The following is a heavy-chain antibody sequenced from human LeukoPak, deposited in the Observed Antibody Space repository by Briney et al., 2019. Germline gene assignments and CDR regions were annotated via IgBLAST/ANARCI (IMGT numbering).Heavy chain of an antibody. CDR1: GGSFSGYY. CDR2: INHSGST. D-gene: IGHD3-3*01. V-gene: IGHV4-34*01. Sequence: PSETLSLTCAVYGGSFSGYYWSWIRQPPGKGLEWIGEINHSGSTNYNPSLKSRVTISVDTSKNQYSLKLRPLTAAYPAVYYCARGHDFWSGQGPDAFDIWGQGTMVTVSS. CDR3: ARGHDFWSGQGPDAFDI. J-gene: IGHJ3*02.